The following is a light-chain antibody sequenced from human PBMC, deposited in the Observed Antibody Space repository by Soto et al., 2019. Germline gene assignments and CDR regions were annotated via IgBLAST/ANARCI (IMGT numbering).Light chain of an antibody. V-gene: IGLV2-8*01. CDR1: NSDVGGNNY. CDR3: SSYAGNNNVI. Sequence: QSVLTQPPSASGSPGQSVTISCTGTNSDVGGNNYVSWYQQQPGEAPKLIIYEVSQRPSGVPDRFSGSKSGNTASLTVSGLQAEDEADYYCSSYAGNNNVIFGGGTKLTVL. J-gene: IGLJ2*01. CDR2: EVS.